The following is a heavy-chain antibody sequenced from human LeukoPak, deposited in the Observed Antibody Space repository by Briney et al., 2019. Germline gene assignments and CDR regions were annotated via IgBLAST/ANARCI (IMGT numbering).Heavy chain of an antibody. J-gene: IGHJ4*02. V-gene: IGHV3-48*02. CDR2: ISSSGGTI. CDR1: GFTFNDYS. CDR3: ARDKRQKSGPKKYFDY. D-gene: IGHD3-10*01. Sequence: GGSLRLSCAASGFTFNDYSMNWVRQAPGKGLEGVSYISSSGGTIFYADSVKGRFTISRDNANNLLFLDMNSLRDEDTAVYYCARDKRQKSGPKKYFDYWGQGTLVTVSS.